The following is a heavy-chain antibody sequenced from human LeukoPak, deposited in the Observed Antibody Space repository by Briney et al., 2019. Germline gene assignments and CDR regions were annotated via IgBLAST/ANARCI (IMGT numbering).Heavy chain of an antibody. CDR1: GYTFTSYY. V-gene: IGHV1-46*01. CDR2: INPSGGST. CDR3: ARDGRYYYDSSGYSNWFDP. D-gene: IGHD3-22*01. Sequence: ASVKVSCKASGYTFTSYYMHWVRQAPGQGLEWMGIINPSGGSTSYAQKFQGRVTMTRDTSTSTVYMELSSLRSEDTAVYYCARDGRYYYDSSGYSNWFDPWGQGTLVTVAS. J-gene: IGHJ5*02.